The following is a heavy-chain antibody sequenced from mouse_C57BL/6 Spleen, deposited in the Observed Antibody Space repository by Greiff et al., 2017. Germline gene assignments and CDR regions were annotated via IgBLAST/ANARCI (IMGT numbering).Heavy chain of an antibody. J-gene: IGHJ1*03. CDR1: GYTFTSYW. Sequence: QVQLQQPGAELVKPGASVKVSCKASGYTFTSYWMHWVKQRPGQGLEWIGRIHPSDSDTNYNQKFKGKATLTVDKSSSTAYMQLSSLTSEDSAVYYVAIKEIYDGYYEGVWGTGTTVTVSS. V-gene: IGHV1-74*01. CDR2: IHPSDSDT. CDR3: AIKEIYDGYYEGV. D-gene: IGHD2-3*01.